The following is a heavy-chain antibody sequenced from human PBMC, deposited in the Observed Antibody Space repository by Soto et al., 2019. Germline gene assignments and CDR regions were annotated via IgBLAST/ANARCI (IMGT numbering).Heavy chain of an antibody. V-gene: IGHV3-33*08. J-gene: IGHJ4*02. Sequence: GGSLRLSCAASGFTFSSYGMHWVRQAPGKGLEWVAVIWYDGSNKYYADSVKGRFTISRDNSKNTLYLQMNSLRAEDTAVYYCARAYSSGPMDYWGQGTLVTVSP. CDR2: IWYDGSNK. D-gene: IGHD5-12*01. CDR1: GFTFSSYG. CDR3: ARAYSSGPMDY.